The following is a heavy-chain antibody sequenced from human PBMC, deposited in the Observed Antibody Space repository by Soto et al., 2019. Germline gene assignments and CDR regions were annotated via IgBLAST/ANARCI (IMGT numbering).Heavy chain of an antibody. Sequence: LRLFCAGCGFTFSSYAMHWVRQAPGKGLEWVAVISYDGSNKYYADSVKGRFTISRDNSKNTLYLQMNSLRAEDTAVYYCASDDYGDYKFDYWGQGTLVTLSS. D-gene: IGHD4-17*01. J-gene: IGHJ4*02. CDR1: GFTFSSYA. CDR2: ISYDGSNK. CDR3: ASDDYGDYKFDY. V-gene: IGHV3-30-3*01.